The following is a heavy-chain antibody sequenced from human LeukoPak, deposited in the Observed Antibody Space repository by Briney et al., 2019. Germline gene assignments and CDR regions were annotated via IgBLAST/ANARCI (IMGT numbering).Heavy chain of an antibody. CDR2: IKQDGSEK. J-gene: IGHJ5*02. CDR3: ARDGPYYYDTLNWFDP. Sequence: GGSLRLSCAASGFTFSSYSMNWVRQAPGKGLEWVANIKQDGSEKYYVDSVKGRFTISRDNAKNSLYLQMNSLRAEDTAVYYCARDGPYYYDTLNWFDPWGQGTLVTVSS. V-gene: IGHV3-7*01. D-gene: IGHD3-22*01. CDR1: GFTFSSYS.